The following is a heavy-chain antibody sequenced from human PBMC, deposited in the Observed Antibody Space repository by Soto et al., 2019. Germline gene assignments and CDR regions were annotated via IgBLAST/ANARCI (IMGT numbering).Heavy chain of an antibody. D-gene: IGHD2-8*02. CDR2: VYHSGTT. Sequence: SETLSLTCTVSGGSISSSYWSWIRQPPGKGPEWIGYVYHSGTTNYNPSLESRVTISVDTSKNQFSLKLTSVTAADTAVYYCARDKITGLFDYWGQGTLVTVSS. V-gene: IGHV4-59*12. CDR3: ARDKITGLFDY. CDR1: GGSISSSY. J-gene: IGHJ4*02.